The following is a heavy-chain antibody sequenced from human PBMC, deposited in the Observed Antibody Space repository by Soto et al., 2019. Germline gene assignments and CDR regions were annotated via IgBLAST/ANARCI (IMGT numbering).Heavy chain of an antibody. V-gene: IGHV4-34*01. CDR2: INHSGST. CDR3: ARGAIAAAQGGFDY. J-gene: IGHJ4*02. D-gene: IGHD6-13*01. CDR1: GGSFSGYY. Sequence: PSETLSLTCAVYGGSFSGYYWSWIRQPPGKGLEWIGEINHSGSTNYNPSLKSRVTISVDTSKNQFSLKLSSVTAADTAVYYCARGAIAAAQGGFDYWGQGTLVTVSS.